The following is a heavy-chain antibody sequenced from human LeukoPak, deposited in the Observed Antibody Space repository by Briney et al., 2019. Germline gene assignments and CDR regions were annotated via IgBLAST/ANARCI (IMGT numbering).Heavy chain of an antibody. CDR1: GYSISSGYY. V-gene: IGHV4-38-2*01. CDR2: IYHSGST. J-gene: IGHJ4*02. Sequence: SETLSLTCAVSGYSISSGYYWGWIRQPPGKGLEWIGSIYHSGSTYYNPSLKSRVTISVDTSKNQFSLKLSSVTAADTAVYCCARTHYDYGDYEGFDYWGQGTLVTVSS. D-gene: IGHD4-17*01. CDR3: ARTHYDYGDYEGFDY.